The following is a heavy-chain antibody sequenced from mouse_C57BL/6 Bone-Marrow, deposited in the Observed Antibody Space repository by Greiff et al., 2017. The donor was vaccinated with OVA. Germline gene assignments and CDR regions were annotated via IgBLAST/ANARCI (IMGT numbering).Heavy chain of an antibody. D-gene: IGHD4-1*01. J-gene: IGHJ2*01. Sequence: VQLQQSGAELVRPGASVKLSCTASGFNIKDDYMHWVKQRPEQGLEWIGWIDPENGDTEYASKFQGKATITADTSSNTAYLQLSSLTSEDTAVYYCTTGVTGTGYFDYWGQGTTLTVSS. V-gene: IGHV14-4*01. CDR3: TTGVTGTGYFDY. CDR2: IDPENGDT. CDR1: GFNIKDDY.